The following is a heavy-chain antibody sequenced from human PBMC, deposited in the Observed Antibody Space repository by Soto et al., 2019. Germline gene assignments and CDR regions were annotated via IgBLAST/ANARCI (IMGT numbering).Heavy chain of an antibody. CDR2: IYYSGST. CDR1: GGSISSYY. D-gene: IGHD1-26*01. V-gene: IGHV4-30-4*08. CDR3: ARDRRERGSYYYYYYGMDV. J-gene: IGHJ6*02. Sequence: SETLSLTCTVSGGSISSYYWSRIRQPPGKGLEWIGYIYYSGSTYYNPSLKSRVTISVDTSKNQFSLKLSSVTAADTAVYYCARDRRERGSYYYYYYGMDVWGQGTTVTVSS.